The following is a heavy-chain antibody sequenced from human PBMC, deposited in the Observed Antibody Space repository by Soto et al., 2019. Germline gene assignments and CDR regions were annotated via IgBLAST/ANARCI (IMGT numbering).Heavy chain of an antibody. Sequence: NPSETLSLTCTVSGGSISSSSYYWGWIRQPPGKGLEWIGSIYYSGSTYYNPSLKSRVTISVDTSKNQFSLKLSSVTAADTAVYYCASPTVGWELLPHYWGQGTLVTVSS. J-gene: IGHJ4*02. CDR3: ASPTVGWELLPHY. CDR2: IYYSGST. V-gene: IGHV4-39*01. D-gene: IGHD1-26*01. CDR1: GGSISSSSYY.